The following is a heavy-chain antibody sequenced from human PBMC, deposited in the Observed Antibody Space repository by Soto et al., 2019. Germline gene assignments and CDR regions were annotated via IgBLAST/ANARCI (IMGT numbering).Heavy chain of an antibody. CDR3: ARDDRSVSGVVTLDH. CDR2: TNEGSGNT. CDR1: GYSFKNYA. D-gene: IGHD3-3*01. J-gene: IGHJ4*02. V-gene: IGHV1-3*01. Sequence: ASVKVSCKATGYSFKNYAVHWARQAPGQRLEWMGFTNEGSGNTRFSQKFQGRISITRDTSASTVYLDLSSLTSEDTAIYYCARDDRSVSGVVTLDHWGPGTLGT.